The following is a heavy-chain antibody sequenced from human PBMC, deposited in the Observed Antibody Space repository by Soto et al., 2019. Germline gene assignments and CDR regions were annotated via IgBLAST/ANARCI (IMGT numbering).Heavy chain of an antibody. CDR3: AGRYCSSTSCYIGMDV. CDR2: ISYDGSNK. Sequence: PGGSLRLSCAASGFTFSSYAMHWVRQAPGKGLEWVAVISYDGSNKYYADSVKGRFTISRDNSKNTLYLQMNSLRAEDTAVYYCAGRYCSSTSCYIGMDVWGQGTTVTVSS. D-gene: IGHD2-2*02. V-gene: IGHV3-30-3*01. J-gene: IGHJ6*02. CDR1: GFTFSSYA.